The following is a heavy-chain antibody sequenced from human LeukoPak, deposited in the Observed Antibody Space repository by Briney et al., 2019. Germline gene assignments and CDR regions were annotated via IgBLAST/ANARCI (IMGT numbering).Heavy chain of an antibody. J-gene: IGHJ5*02. Sequence: SETLSLTCAVYGESFIGHYWTWIRQPPGKRLEWIGEIHHSGGTNSNPSLKNRVTMSIDMSKNQFSLKLNSVTAADTAVYFCARATASGSGWAYDRWAQGNLVPVSS. CDR3: ARATASGSGWAYDR. D-gene: IGHD3-10*01. CDR1: GESFIGHY. V-gene: IGHV4-34*01. CDR2: IHHSGGT.